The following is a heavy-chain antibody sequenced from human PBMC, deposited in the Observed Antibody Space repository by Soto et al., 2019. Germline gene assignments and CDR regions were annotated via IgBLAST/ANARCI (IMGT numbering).Heavy chain of an antibody. Sequence: GESLKISCKGSGYSFTSYWISWVRQMPGKGLEWMGRIDPSDSYTNYSPSFQGHVTISADKSISTAYLQWSSLKASDTAMYYCARQNYYYDSSVYPYYFDYWGQGPWSPSPQ. D-gene: IGHD3-22*01. CDR1: GYSFTSYW. V-gene: IGHV5-10-1*01. J-gene: IGHJ4*02. CDR2: IDPSDSYT. CDR3: ARQNYYYDSSVYPYYFDY.